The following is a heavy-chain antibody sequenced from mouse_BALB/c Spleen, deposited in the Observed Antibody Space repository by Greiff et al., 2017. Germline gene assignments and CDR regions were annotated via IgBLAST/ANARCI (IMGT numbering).Heavy chain of an antibody. CDR2: INPYNDGT. Sequence: EVKLVESGPELVKPGASVKMSCKASGYTFTSYVMHWVKQKPGQGLEWIGYINPYNDGTKYNEKFKGKATLTSDKSSSTAYMELSSLTSEDSAVYYCARCTYDYDYAMDYWGQGTSVTVAS. CDR1: GYTFTSYV. J-gene: IGHJ4*01. D-gene: IGHD2-4*01. V-gene: IGHV1-14*01. CDR3: ARCTYDYDYAMDY.